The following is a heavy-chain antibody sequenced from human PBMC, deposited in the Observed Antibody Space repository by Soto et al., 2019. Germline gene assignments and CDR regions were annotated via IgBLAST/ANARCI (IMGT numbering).Heavy chain of an antibody. J-gene: IGHJ4*02. V-gene: IGHV4-31*03. CDR3: ARSNYYDSSGYYPSEIDY. D-gene: IGHD3-22*01. CDR2: IYYSGST. CDR1: GGSISSGGYY. Sequence: SETLSLTCTVSGGSISSGGYYWSWIRQHPGKCLEWIGYIYYSGSTYYNPSLKSRVTISVDTSKNQFSLKLSSVTAADTAVYYCARSNYYDSSGYYPSEIDYWGQGTLVTVYS.